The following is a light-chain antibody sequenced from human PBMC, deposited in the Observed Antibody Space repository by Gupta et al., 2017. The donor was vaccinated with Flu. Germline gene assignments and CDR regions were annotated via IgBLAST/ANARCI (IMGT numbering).Light chain of an antibody. V-gene: IGLV2-14*01. Sequence: SITISCTGTSSDIGDYDYVSWYQHHPGKAPKLRIHDVSNRPSGVSYRCSGSKSGNTESLTISGLQAEDEADYDCSSYTSSSTLVFGGGTKLTVL. CDR3: SSYTSSSTLV. CDR1: SSDIGDYDY. J-gene: IGLJ2*01. CDR2: DVS.